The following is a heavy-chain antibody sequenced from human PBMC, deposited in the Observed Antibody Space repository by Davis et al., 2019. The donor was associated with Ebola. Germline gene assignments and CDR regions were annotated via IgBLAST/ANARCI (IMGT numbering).Heavy chain of an antibody. CDR2: IYSGGST. CDR1: GFTVSSNY. Sequence: GESLKISCAASGFTVSSNYMSWVRQAPGKGLEWVSVIYSGGSTYYADSVKGRFTISRDNSKNTLYLQMNSLRAEDTAVYYCARDLPSYCSSTSCYGSDYGMDVWGQGTTVTVSS. D-gene: IGHD2-2*01. CDR3: ARDLPSYCSSTSCYGSDYGMDV. V-gene: IGHV3-66*01. J-gene: IGHJ6*02.